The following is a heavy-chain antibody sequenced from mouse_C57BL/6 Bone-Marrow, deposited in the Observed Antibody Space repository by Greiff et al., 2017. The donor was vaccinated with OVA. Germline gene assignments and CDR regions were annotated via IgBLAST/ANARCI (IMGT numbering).Heavy chain of an antibody. J-gene: IGHJ3*01. CDR2: ICSGSSTI. D-gene: IGHD2-4*01. CDR1: GFTFSDYG. V-gene: IGHV5-17*01. Sequence: EVKLVESGGGLVKPGGSLKLSCAASGFTFSDYGMHWVRQAPEKGLEWVAYICSGSSTIYYAATVKGRFTISKDNAKNTLFLQMTSLRSEDTDMYYCATDDYDWFADWGRGTLVTVSA. CDR3: ATDDYDWFAD.